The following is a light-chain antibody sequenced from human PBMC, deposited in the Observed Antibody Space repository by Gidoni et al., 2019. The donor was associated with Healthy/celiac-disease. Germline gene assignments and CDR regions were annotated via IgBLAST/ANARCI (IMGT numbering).Light chain of an antibody. Sequence: DIKMTECASTLSASVGPRVTITCRASQSISSWLAWYQQTPGKAPKLLIYKASSLESGVPSRFSGSGSGTEFTLTISSLQSDDFATYYCQQYNSYPLTFGGGTKVEIK. J-gene: IGKJ4*01. CDR3: QQYNSYPLT. V-gene: IGKV1-5*03. CDR2: KAS. CDR1: QSISSW.